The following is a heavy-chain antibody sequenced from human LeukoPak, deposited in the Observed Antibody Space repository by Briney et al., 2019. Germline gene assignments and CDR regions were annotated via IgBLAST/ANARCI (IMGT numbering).Heavy chain of an antibody. CDR1: GFTFSSYA. V-gene: IGHV3-23*01. CDR2: ISGSGGST. D-gene: IGHD3-22*01. CDR3: AKAGITMIVVVFDY. J-gene: IGHJ4*02. Sequence: GASLRLPCAASGFTFSSYAMSWVRPAPGKGLEWVSAISGSGGSTYYADSVKGRFTISRDNSKNTLYLQMNSLRAEDTAVYYCAKAGITMIVVVFDYWGQGTLVTVSS.